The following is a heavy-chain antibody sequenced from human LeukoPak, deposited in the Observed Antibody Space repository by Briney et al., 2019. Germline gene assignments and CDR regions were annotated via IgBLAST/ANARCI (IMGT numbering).Heavy chain of an antibody. Sequence: SETLSLTRTVAGGSISRGDYCWGWIRQPAGKGLEWIGYISYSGSTNYNPSLKSRVTMSLDTSKNQFSLMLSSVTAADTAVYYCARERTAAAAPPGGYYYYGMDVWGQGTTVTVSS. CDR2: ISYSGST. J-gene: IGHJ6*02. CDR1: GGSISRGDYC. CDR3: ARERTAAAAPPGGYYYYGMDV. V-gene: IGHV4-61*08. D-gene: IGHD6-13*01.